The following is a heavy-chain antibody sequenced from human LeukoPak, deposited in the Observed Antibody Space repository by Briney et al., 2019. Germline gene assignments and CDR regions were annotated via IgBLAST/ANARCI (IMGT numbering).Heavy chain of an antibody. V-gene: IGHV1-18*01. Sequence: ASVKVSCKASGYTFTSYGISWVGQAPGQGLEWMGWMSAYNGNTNYAQKLQGTVTMTTDTTTSTAYMEQRSLRSDDTALYYCARDNNYNDSSASPDYWGQGTLVTVSS. J-gene: IGHJ4*02. CDR1: GYTFTSYG. CDR2: MSAYNGNT. D-gene: IGHD3-22*01. CDR3: ARDNNYNDSSASPDY.